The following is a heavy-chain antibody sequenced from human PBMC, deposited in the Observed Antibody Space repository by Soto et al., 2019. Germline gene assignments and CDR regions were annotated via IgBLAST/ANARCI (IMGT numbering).Heavy chain of an antibody. J-gene: IGHJ4*02. CDR3: AKPPDYNRHDY. CDR2: VSGSGGST. Sequence: GGSLRLSCAASGFTFSSYAMSWVRQAPGKGLEWISAVSGSGGSTYYADSVKGRFTISRDNSKDTLYLQMNNLRAEGTAVYSCAKPPDYNRHDYWGQGTLVTVS. V-gene: IGHV3-23*01. CDR1: GFTFSSYA. D-gene: IGHD3-10*01.